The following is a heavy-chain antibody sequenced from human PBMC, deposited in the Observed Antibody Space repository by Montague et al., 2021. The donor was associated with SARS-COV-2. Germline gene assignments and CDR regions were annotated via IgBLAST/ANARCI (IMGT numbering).Heavy chain of an antibody. CDR3: ARDLAGYYGSGSYGGMDV. Sequence: SETLSLTCSVSGDSMSTNYWSWIRQPPGKGLEWIGHIYNSGTTIYNPSLKSRATIFIDVSKTQFSLKLSSVTAADTAVYYCARDLAGYYGSGSYGGMDVWGQGTTVTVSS. D-gene: IGHD3-10*01. CDR2: IYNSGTT. V-gene: IGHV4-59*12. J-gene: IGHJ6*02. CDR1: GDSMSTNY.